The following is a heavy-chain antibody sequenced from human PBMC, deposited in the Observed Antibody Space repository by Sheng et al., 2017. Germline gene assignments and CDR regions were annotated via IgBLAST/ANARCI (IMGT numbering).Heavy chain of an antibody. V-gene: IGHV1-69*05. CDR3: ARGILGYCGGDCYPHNWFDP. D-gene: IGHD2-21*01. Sequence: QVQLVQSGAEVKKPGSSVKVSCKASGGTFSSYAISWVRQAPGQGLEWMGGIIPIFGTANYAQKFQGRVTITTDESTSTAYMELSSLRSEDTAVYYCARGILGYCGGDCYPHNWFDPWGQGTLVTVSS. CDR1: GGTFSSYA. J-gene: IGHJ5*02. CDR2: IIPIFGTA.